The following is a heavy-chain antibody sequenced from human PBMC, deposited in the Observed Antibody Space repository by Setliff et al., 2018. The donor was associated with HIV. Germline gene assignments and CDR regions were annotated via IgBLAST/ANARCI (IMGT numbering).Heavy chain of an antibody. CDR1: GFTFSDYW. CDR3: AKDIRRGIAAAGTPGSNWFDP. V-gene: IGHV3-7*03. CDR2: INQDGSGK. J-gene: IGHJ5*02. D-gene: IGHD6-13*01. Sequence: GGSLRLSCAASGFTFSDYWMSWVRQAPGKGLEWVAKINQDGSGKYYVDSVKGRFTISRDNAKISLYLQMNSLRAEDTAVYYCAKDIRRGIAAAGTPGSNWFDPWGQGTLVTVSS.